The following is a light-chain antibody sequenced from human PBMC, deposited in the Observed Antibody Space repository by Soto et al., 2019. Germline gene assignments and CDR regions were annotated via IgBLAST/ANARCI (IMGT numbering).Light chain of an antibody. V-gene: IGKV1-39*01. Sequence: DIQMTQSPSSLSASVGDRVTITYRTSQSISSFLNWYQHKPGNAPKLLIYTTSTLRSGVPSRFRGIGSRTHFTLTITNVQPKDFATYYCHQSYSTPPITFAQGTRLDIK. CDR1: QSISSF. CDR2: TTS. CDR3: HQSYSTPPIT. J-gene: IGKJ5*01.